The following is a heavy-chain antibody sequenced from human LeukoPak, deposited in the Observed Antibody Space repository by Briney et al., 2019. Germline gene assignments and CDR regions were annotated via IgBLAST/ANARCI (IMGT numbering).Heavy chain of an antibody. D-gene: IGHD4-17*01. CDR3: AKGHGDYTANYFDC. CDR1: GFTFSSYA. V-gene: IGHV3-64*04. J-gene: IGHJ4*02. CDR2: ISSNGGST. Sequence: GGSLRLSCSASGFTFSSYAMHWVRQAPGKGLEYVSAISSNGGSTYYADSVKGRFTISRDNSKNTLYLQMNSLRADDTAIYYCAKGHGDYTANYFDCWDQGSLVTVSS.